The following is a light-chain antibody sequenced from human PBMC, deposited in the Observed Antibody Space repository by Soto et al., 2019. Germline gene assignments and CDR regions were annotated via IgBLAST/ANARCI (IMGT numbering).Light chain of an antibody. CDR3: QQYNSYSFWT. CDR2: DAS. Sequence: DIQMTQSPSTLSASVGDSVTITCRASQSISSWLAWYQQKPGKAPKLLIYDASSLESGVPSRFSGSGSGTEFTLTISSLQPDDFATYYCQQYNSYSFWTFGQGTKVEIK. V-gene: IGKV1-5*01. CDR1: QSISSW. J-gene: IGKJ1*01.